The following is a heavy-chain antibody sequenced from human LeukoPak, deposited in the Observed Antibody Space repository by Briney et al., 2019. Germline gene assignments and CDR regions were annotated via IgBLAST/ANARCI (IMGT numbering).Heavy chain of an antibody. J-gene: IGHJ2*01. CDR1: GGSISSYY. V-gene: IGHV4-59*01. Sequence: PSETLSLTCTVSGGSISSYYWSWIRQPPGKGLEYIGYIYYSGSTNYNPSLKSRVTISIDTSKNQFSLKLSSMTATDTAVYYCARRYSGTWVYFDLWGRGTLVTVSS. D-gene: IGHD6-13*01. CDR3: ARRYSGTWVYFDL. CDR2: IYYSGST.